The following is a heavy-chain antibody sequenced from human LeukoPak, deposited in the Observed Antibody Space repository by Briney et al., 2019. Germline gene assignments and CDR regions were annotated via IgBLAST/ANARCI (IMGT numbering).Heavy chain of an antibody. J-gene: IGHJ4*02. Sequence: GGSLRLSCAASGFTFSSYAMSWVRQAPGKGLEWVSAISGSGGSTYYADSVKGRFTISRDNSKNTLYLQMNSLRAEDTAVYYCAKNLWFGELRTNNIDYWGQGTLVTVSS. CDR1: GFTFSSYA. D-gene: IGHD3-10*01. CDR2: ISGSGGST. V-gene: IGHV3-23*01. CDR3: AKNLWFGELRTNNIDY.